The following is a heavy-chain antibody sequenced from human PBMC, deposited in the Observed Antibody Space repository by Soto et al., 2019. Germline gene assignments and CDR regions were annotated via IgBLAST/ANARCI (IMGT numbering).Heavy chain of an antibody. J-gene: IGHJ4*02. CDR2: ISVSGDYT. Sequence: SGGSLRLSCAASGFTFSSRAMSWVRQAPGKGLEWVSAISVSGDYTYYADSVKGRFTIFRDNSKNTLYLHMNSLRAEDTAVYYCAKDWQLFYDWGQGTLVTLSS. CDR1: GFTFSSRA. CDR3: AKDWQLFYD. D-gene: IGHD1-26*01. V-gene: IGHV3-23*01.